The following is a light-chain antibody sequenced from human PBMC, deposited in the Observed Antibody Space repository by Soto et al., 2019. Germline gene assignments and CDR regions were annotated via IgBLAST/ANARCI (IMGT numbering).Light chain of an antibody. V-gene: IGKV1-27*01. CDR1: QGIYNY. Sequence: DIQMTQSPSSLSASVGDRVTITCRASQGIYNYLAWYQQKPGKVPKLLIYAASTLQSGVPSRFSGSGSGPDFTLTISSLQPEDVATYYCQKYYSAPPTFGQGTKLEIK. J-gene: IGKJ2*01. CDR2: AAS. CDR3: QKYYSAPPT.